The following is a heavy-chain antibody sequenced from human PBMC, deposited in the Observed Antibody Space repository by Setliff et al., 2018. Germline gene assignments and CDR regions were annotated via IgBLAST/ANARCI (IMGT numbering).Heavy chain of an antibody. J-gene: IGHJ5*02. Sequence: PSETLSLTCTVSGGSIRDYYWNWIRQSPGKGLEWIGYIYYRGTTNYNSSLKSRVTISIDMSRNQFSLKLTSATAADTAVYFCAAVGISAGGGWFDPWGQGTLVTV. V-gene: IGHV4-59*01. CDR2: IYYRGTT. CDR3: AAVGISAGGGWFDP. D-gene: IGHD1-26*01. CDR1: GGSIRDYY.